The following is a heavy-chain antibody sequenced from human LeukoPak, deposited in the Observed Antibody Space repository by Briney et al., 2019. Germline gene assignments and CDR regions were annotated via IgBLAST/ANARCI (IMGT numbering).Heavy chain of an antibody. Sequence: PGGSLRLSCEASGFTFGTYWMHWIRQAPGKGLVWVSRINTDGSSRMYADSVKGRVTISRDNAKNTLYLQMDSLSAEDTAVYYCAREHHDILSRMGFDYWGQGTPVSVSS. V-gene: IGHV3-74*03. D-gene: IGHD3-9*01. CDR2: INTDGSSR. CDR3: AREHHDILSRMGFDY. J-gene: IGHJ4*02. CDR1: GFTFGTYW.